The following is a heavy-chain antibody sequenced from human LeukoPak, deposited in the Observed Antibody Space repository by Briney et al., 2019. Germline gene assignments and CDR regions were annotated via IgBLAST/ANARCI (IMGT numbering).Heavy chain of an antibody. CDR2: MCYSGNT. CDR1: VDSISGYY. CDR3: ARGKYYFDY. J-gene: IGHJ4*02. Sequence: PSETLSLTCTVYVDSISGYYWSWIRQPPGKGLEWIGYMCYSGNTNYNPSLKSRLTTSLDTSKNQFSLKLSSVTAADTAVYYCARGKYYFDYWGQGTLVTVSS. V-gene: IGHV4-59*01.